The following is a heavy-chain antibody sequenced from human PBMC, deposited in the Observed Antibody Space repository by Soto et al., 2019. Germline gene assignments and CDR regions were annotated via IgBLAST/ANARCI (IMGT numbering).Heavy chain of an antibody. CDR3: ARVGGPPYCGGDCYSGGWFDP. D-gene: IGHD2-21*02. CDR1: GYTFTGYY. CDR2: INPNSGGT. J-gene: IGHJ5*02. Sequence: GASVKVSCKASGYTFTGYYRRWVRQAPGQGLEWMGWINPNSGGTNYAQKFQGWVTMTRDTSISTAYMELSRLRSDDTAVYYCARVGGPPYCGGDCYSGGWFDPWGQGTLVTVSS. V-gene: IGHV1-2*04.